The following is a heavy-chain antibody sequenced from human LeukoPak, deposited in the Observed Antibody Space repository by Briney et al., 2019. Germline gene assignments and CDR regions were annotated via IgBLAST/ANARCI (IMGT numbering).Heavy chain of an antibody. D-gene: IGHD6-19*01. CDR1: GGSFSGYY. CDR3: ARDGQEGSSGWYSYFDY. J-gene: IGHJ4*02. Sequence: SETLSLTCAVYGGSFSGYYWSWIRQPPGKGLEWIGEINHSGSTNYNPSLKSRVTISVDTSKNQFSLKLSSVTAADTAVYYCARDGQEGSSGWYSYFDYWGQGTLVTVSS. CDR2: INHSGST. V-gene: IGHV4-34*01.